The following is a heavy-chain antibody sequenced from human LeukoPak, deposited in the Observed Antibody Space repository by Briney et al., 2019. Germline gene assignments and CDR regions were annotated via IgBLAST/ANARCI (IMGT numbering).Heavy chain of an antibody. Sequence: GRSLRLSCAASGFTFSSYSMHWVRQAPGKGLEWVAFISYDGSTKYYADSVKGRFTISRDNSKNTVSLQMNSPRAEDTSLYNCVRDAGAVAATTYWYFDLWGRGTLVTVSS. CDR3: VRDAGAVAATTYWYFDL. D-gene: IGHD6-19*01. J-gene: IGHJ2*01. CDR2: ISYDGSTK. V-gene: IGHV3-30-3*01. CDR1: GFTFSSYS.